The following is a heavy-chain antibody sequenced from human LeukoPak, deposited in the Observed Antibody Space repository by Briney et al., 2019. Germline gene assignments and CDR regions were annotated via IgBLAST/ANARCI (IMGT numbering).Heavy chain of an antibody. J-gene: IGHJ4*02. CDR2: ISDYNGDT. CDR3: ARGAFGLNYYFDY. Sequence: TSVKVSCKASGYTFTSYGISWVRQAPGQGLEWIGWISDYNGDTNYAQKLQGRVTMTTDTSTSTAYMELRSLRSDDRTVYYCARGAFGLNYYFDYWGQGTLVTVSS. D-gene: IGHD1-1*01. V-gene: IGHV1-18*01. CDR1: GYTFTSYG.